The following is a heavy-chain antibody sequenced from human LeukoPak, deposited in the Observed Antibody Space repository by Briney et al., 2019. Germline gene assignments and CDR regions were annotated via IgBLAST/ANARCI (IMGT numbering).Heavy chain of an antibody. Sequence: ASVKVSCKASGGTFSSYAISWVRQAPGQGLEWMGWISAYNGNTNYAQKLQGRVTMTTDTSTSTAYMELRSLRSDDTAVYYCARDVAHYGSGSHYGYWGQGTLVTVSS. CDR2: ISAYNGNT. CDR1: GGTFSSYA. CDR3: ARDVAHYGSGSHYGY. V-gene: IGHV1-18*01. J-gene: IGHJ4*02. D-gene: IGHD3-10*01.